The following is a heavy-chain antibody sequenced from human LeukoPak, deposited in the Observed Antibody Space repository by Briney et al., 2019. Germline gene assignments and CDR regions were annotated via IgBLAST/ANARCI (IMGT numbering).Heavy chain of an antibody. CDR3: ATDFPPAVADNGNGVCEY. CDR1: GFPFGSYW. Sequence: GGSLRLSCAASGFPFGSYWMHWVRQAPGKGLVWVSRINSDGSRTSYADSVKDRFTMSRDNAKSTLYLQMNSLRAGDTAVYYCATDFPPAVADNGNGVCEYWGQGTLVTVSS. V-gene: IGHV3-74*01. CDR2: INSDGSRT. D-gene: IGHD6-19*01. J-gene: IGHJ4*02.